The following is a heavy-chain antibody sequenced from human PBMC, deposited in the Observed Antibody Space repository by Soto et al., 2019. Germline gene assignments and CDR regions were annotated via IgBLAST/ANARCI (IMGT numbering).Heavy chain of an antibody. V-gene: IGHV3-33*01. Sequence: GGSLRLSCAASGFTFSSYGMHWVRQAPGKGLEWVAVIWYDGSNKYYADSVKGRFTISRDNSKNTLYLQMNSLRAEDTAVYYCAREPAHPIYYYYGMDVWGQGTTVTVSS. J-gene: IGHJ6*02. D-gene: IGHD2-2*01. CDR1: GFTFSSYG. CDR2: IWYDGSNK. CDR3: AREPAHPIYYYYGMDV.